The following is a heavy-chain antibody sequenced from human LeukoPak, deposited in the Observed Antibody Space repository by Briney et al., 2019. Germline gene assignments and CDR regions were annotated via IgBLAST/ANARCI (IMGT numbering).Heavy chain of an antibody. CDR2: LYASGTT. J-gene: IGHJ4*02. Sequence: GGSLRLSCAVSGFTVSSNYMGWVRQAPGKGLEWVSVLYASGTTYYADSVKGRLTISRDNSKNTLFLQMNGLRAEDTAVYYCAREDGPYSSGLLGYWGQGTLVTVSS. D-gene: IGHD6-19*01. V-gene: IGHV3-53*01. CDR3: AREDGPYSSGLLGY. CDR1: GFTVSSNY.